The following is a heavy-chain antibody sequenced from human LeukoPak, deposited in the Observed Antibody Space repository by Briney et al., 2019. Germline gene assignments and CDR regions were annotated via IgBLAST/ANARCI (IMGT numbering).Heavy chain of an antibody. Sequence: DSVRGRFTISRDNSKKTLYLQMNSLRAEDTAVYYCARELDYYDSSGYYYRLVYYGMDVWGQGTTVTVSS. V-gene: IGHV3-30*07. D-gene: IGHD3-22*01. CDR3: ARELDYYDSSGYYYRLVYYGMDV. J-gene: IGHJ6*02.